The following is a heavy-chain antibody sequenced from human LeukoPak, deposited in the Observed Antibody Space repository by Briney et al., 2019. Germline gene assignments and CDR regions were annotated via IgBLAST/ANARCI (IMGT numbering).Heavy chain of an antibody. J-gene: IGHJ6*02. CDR2: IYYSGST. V-gene: IGHV4-59*01. D-gene: IGHD6-19*01. CDR3: ARERIAVAETYHYYGMDV. CDR1: GGSISSYY. Sequence: SETLSLTCTVSGGSISSYYWSWIRQPPGKGLEWIGYIYYSGSTNYNPSLKSRVTISVDTSKNQFSLKLSSVTAADTAVYYCARERIAVAETYHYYGMDVWGQGTTVTVSS.